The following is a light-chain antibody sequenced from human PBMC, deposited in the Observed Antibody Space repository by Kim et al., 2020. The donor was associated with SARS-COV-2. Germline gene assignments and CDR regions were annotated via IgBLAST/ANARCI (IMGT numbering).Light chain of an antibody. Sequence: SSELTQDPAVSVALGQTVRITCQGDSLRSYYASWYQQKPRQAPVLVIYGRNNRPSGIPDRFSGSTSGHTASLTISGAQAEDEADFYCQSRDSGGKVIFGGGNKVTVL. CDR2: GRN. CDR3: QSRDSGGKVI. J-gene: IGLJ2*01. CDR1: SLRSYY. V-gene: IGLV3-19*01.